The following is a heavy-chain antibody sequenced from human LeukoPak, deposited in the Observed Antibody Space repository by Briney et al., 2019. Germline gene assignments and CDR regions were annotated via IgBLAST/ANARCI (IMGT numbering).Heavy chain of an antibody. Sequence: SGGSLRLSCAASGFTFSSYWMSWVRQAPGKGLEWVANINQDGSEKYYVDSVKGRFTISRDNAKNSLYLQMNSLRAEDTAVYYCARDKGYYDSSGYYLYWGQGTLVTVSS. CDR3: ARDKGYYDSSGYYLY. CDR1: GFTFSSYW. CDR2: INQDGSEK. D-gene: IGHD3-22*01. V-gene: IGHV3-7*01. J-gene: IGHJ4*02.